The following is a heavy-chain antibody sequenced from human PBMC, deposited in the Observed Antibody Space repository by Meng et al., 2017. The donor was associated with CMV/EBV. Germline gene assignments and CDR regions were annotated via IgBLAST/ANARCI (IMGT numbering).Heavy chain of an antibody. D-gene: IGHD5-24*01. J-gene: IGHJ3*02. CDR1: GYTLTELS. CDR2: FDPEDGET. CDR3: AERDGYKGAFDI. V-gene: IGHV1-24*01. Sequence: ASVKVSCKVSGYTLTELSRHWVRQAPGKGLEWMGGFDPEDGETIYAQKFQGRVTMTEDTSTDTAYMELSSLRSEDTAVYYCAERDGYKGAFDIWGQGAMVTVSS.